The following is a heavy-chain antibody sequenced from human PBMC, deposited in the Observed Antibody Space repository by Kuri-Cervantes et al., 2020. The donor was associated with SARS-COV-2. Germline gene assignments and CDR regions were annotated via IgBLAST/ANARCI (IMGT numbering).Heavy chain of an antibody. V-gene: IGHV3-11*04. CDR3: ARGRDNWNYPDY. CDR1: GFTFSDFY. J-gene: IGHJ4*02. D-gene: IGHD1-7*01. Sequence: GESLKISCAVSGFTFSDFYMSWIRQAPGKGMEWIAYISGSGNNIFYSDSVMGRFTISRDNAENSLYLQMNSLRADDTAVYFCARGRDNWNYPDYWGQGTLVTVYS. CDR2: ISGSGNNI.